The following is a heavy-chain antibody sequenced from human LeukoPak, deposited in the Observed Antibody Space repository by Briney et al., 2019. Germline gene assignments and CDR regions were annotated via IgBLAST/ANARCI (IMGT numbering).Heavy chain of an antibody. CDR2: VNEDGSEQ. CDR3: ARGRGWIDP. J-gene: IGHJ5*02. CDR1: GFTFSGYP. V-gene: IGHV3-7*01. Sequence: PGRSLRLSCAASGFTFSGYPMHWVRQAPGKGLEWLANVNEDGSEQNYLDSVKGRFTISRDNAKNSVYLQMHGLRVEETAVYFCARGRGWIDPWGPGTLVTVSS. D-gene: IGHD5-24*01.